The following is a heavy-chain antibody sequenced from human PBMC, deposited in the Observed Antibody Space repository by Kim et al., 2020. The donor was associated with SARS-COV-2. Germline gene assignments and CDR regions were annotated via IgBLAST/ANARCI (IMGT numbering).Heavy chain of an antibody. CDR3: VKSTIPICSTSWYGEFGD. CDR1: GFTFGSYA. Sequence: GGSLRLSCAASGFTFGSYAMNWVRQAPGKGLEWASAIGGSGDVTYYADSVKGRFTMSRNKFNNTVYMQMNSLRAEVKAVYYCVKSTIPICSTSWYGEFGDWGQGTQGTVSS. J-gene: IGHJ4*02. CDR2: IGGSGDVT. V-gene: IGHV3-23*01. D-gene: IGHD6-13*01.